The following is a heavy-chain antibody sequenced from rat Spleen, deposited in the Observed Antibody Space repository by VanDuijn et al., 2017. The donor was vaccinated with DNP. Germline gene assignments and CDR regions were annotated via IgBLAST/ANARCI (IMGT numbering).Heavy chain of an antibody. Sequence: EVQLVESGGDLVQPGRSLKLSCVASGFTFNNYWMYWIRQAPGKGLEWVASITTSGDGTSSPDSVKGRFTISRDNAKNTLYLQMNSLRSEDTATYYCARGGRSYFDYWGQGVMVTVSS. CDR3: ARGGRSYFDY. CDR1: GFTFNNYW. V-gene: IGHV5-31*01. J-gene: IGHJ2*01. CDR2: ITTSGDGT. D-gene: IGHD1-11*01.